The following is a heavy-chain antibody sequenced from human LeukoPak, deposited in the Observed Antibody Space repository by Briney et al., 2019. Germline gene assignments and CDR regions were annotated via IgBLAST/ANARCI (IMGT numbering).Heavy chain of an antibody. Sequence: SETLSLTCAVYGGSFSGYYWSWIRQTPGKGLEWIGEINHSGSTNYNPSLKSRVTISVDTSKNQFSLKLSSVTDADTAVYYCASGYDSSGYYSGVDYWGQGTLVTVSS. D-gene: IGHD3-22*01. CDR3: ASGYDSSGYYSGVDY. J-gene: IGHJ4*02. CDR2: INHSGST. V-gene: IGHV4-34*01. CDR1: GGSFSGYY.